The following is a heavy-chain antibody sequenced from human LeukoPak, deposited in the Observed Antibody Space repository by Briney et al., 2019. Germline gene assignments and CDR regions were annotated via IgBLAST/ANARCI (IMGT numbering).Heavy chain of an antibody. CDR1: GYSFTSYW. V-gene: IGHV5-51*01. J-gene: IGHJ3*02. CDR2: IYPGDSDT. D-gene: IGHD3-10*01. CDR3: ASPVGRYYGSGSYSFDAFDI. Sequence: GESLKISFKGSGYSFTSYWIGWVRQMPGKGLEWMGIIYPGDSDTRYSPSFQGQVTISADKSISTAYLQWSSLKASDTAMYYCASPVGRYYGSGSYSFDAFDIWGQGTMVTVSS.